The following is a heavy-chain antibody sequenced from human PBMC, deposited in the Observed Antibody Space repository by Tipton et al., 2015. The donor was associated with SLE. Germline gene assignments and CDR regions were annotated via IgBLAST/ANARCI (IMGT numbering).Heavy chain of an antibody. CDR3: ARQRDPQRAFDI. D-gene: IGHD5-24*01. Sequence: TLSLTCTVSGGSISSSSYYWSWIRQPAGKGLEWIGRIYTSGSTNYNPSLKSRVTISVDTSKNQFSLKLSSVTAADTAVYYCARQRDPQRAFDIWGQGTMVTVSS. J-gene: IGHJ3*02. CDR1: GGSISSSSYY. CDR2: IYTSGST. V-gene: IGHV4-61*02.